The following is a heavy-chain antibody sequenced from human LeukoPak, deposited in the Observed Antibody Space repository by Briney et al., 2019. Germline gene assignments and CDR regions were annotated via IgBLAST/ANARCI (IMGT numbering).Heavy chain of an antibody. V-gene: IGHV3-48*03. CDR3: ARSFDI. J-gene: IGHJ3*02. CDR1: GFTFSTYE. Sequence: GGSLRLSCAASGFTFSTYEMNWVRQAPGKGPEWVSYVSGSGTTTYYADSVKGRFTISRDNAKNSLDLQMNSLRAEDTATYYCARSFDIWGQGIMVTVSS. CDR2: VSGSGTTT.